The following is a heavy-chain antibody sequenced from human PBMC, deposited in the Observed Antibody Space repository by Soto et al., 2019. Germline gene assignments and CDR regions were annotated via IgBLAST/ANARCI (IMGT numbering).Heavy chain of an antibody. V-gene: IGHV4-31*11. J-gene: IGHJ4*02. CDR1: GASITSDGYY. CDR3: ARTVGSGSPDFDY. D-gene: IGHD3-10*01. Sequence: PAETLSLTCGVSGASITSDGYYWSWIRQFPGKGLEWIGHIYYSGNSYYNLSLGSRLLISVDTSKNQFSLKLSSVTAADTAVYYCARTVGSGSPDFDYWGQGILVTVSS. CDR2: IYYSGNS.